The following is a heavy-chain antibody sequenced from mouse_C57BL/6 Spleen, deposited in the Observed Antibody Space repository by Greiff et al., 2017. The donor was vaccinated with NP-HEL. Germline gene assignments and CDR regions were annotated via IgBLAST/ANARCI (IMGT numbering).Heavy chain of an antibody. Sequence: VKLMESGPELVKPGASVKISCKASGYAFSSSWMNWVKQRPGKGLEWIGRIYPGDGDTNYNGKFKGKATLTADKSSSTAYMQLSSLTSEDSAVYFCARAGGSSLCAYWGQGTLVTVSA. CDR2: IYPGDGDT. CDR1: GYAFSSSW. CDR3: ARAGGSSLCAY. J-gene: IGHJ3*01. V-gene: IGHV1-82*01. D-gene: IGHD1-1*01.